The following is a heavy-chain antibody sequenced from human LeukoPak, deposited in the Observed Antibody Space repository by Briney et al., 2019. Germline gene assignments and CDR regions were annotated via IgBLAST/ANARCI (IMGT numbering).Heavy chain of an antibody. J-gene: IGHJ4*02. CDR1: GGSISSSSYY. D-gene: IGHD5-24*01. CDR3: ARGSRDGYDYPLDY. CDR2: IYYSGTI. Sequence: SETLSLTCTVPGGSISSSSYYWGWIRQPPGKGLEWIANIYYSGTIHYNSSLKSRVTISVDTSKNQFSLRLSSVTAADTAVYYCARGSRDGYDYPLDYWGQGTLVTVFS. V-gene: IGHV4-39*07.